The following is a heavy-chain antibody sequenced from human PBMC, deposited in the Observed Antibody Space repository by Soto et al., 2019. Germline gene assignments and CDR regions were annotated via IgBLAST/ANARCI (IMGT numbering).Heavy chain of an antibody. CDR3: AKGEAYYYDTSDYFAY. J-gene: IGHJ4*02. CDR2: ISGSGGST. CDR1: GFTFGTYA. D-gene: IGHD3-22*01. V-gene: IGHV3-23*01. Sequence: PGGSLRLSCAASGFTFGTYAMNWVRQAPGKGLEWISAISGSGGSTHYADSLKGRFTISRDNAQNTLYLQMNSLRAEDTAVYYCAKGEAYYYDTSDYFAYWGQGTLVTVSS.